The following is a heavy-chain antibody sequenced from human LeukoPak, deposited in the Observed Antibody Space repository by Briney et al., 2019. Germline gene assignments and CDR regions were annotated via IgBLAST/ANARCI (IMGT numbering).Heavy chain of an antibody. D-gene: IGHD6-13*01. CDR1: GFTFSSYE. V-gene: IGHV3-48*03. CDR2: ISSSGSTI. J-gene: IGHJ6*03. Sequence: PGGSLRLSCAASGFTFSSYEMNWVRQAPGKGLEWVSYISSSGSTIYYADPVKGRFTISRDNAKNSLYLQMNSLRAEDTAVYYCARVPGSSWYYYYYMDVWGKGTTVTISS. CDR3: ARVPGSSWYYYYYMDV.